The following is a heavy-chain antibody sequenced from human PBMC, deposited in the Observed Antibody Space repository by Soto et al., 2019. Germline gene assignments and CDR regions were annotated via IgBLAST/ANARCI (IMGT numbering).Heavy chain of an antibody. D-gene: IGHD4-17*01. CDR3: ATLRTPDYGEYYYYGMDV. CDR1: GGTFSSYA. V-gene: IGHV1-69*13. CDR2: IIPIFGTA. Sequence: SVKVSCKASGGTFSSYAISWVRQAPGQGLEWMGGIIPIFGTANYAQKFQGRVTITADESTSTAYMELSSLRSEDTAVYYCATLRTPDYGEYYYYGMDVWGQGTTVTVSS. J-gene: IGHJ6*02.